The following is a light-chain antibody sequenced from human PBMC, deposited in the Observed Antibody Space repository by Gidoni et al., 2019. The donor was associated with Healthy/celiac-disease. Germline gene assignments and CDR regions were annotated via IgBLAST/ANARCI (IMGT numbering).Light chain of an antibody. CDR2: AAS. CDR1: QGMSNY. Sequence: DIQITQSPSSLSASVGDGVTITCLASQGMSNYLAWYQQKPGKVPKLLIYAASTLQSGVPPRFSGSGSGTDFTLTISSLQPEDVATYYCQKYNSAPQTFGQGTKVEIK. V-gene: IGKV1-27*01. CDR3: QKYNSAPQT. J-gene: IGKJ1*01.